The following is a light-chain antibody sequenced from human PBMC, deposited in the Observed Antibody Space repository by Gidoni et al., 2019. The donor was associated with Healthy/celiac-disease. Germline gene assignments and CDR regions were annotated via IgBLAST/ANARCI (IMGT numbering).Light chain of an antibody. CDR2: AAS. V-gene: IGKV1-6*01. CDR3: RKDYNYPRT. CDR1: QDIRND. Sequence: AIQMTQSPSSLSASVGDRVTITCRASQDIRNDLGWYQQKPGKAPKLLIYAASSLQSGVQSRFSGSGSGTDFNLTIRSLQPEDFATYDWRKDYNYPRTFGQGTKVEIK. J-gene: IGKJ1*01.